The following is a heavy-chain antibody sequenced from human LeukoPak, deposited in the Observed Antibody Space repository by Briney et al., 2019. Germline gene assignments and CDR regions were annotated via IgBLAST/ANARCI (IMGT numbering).Heavy chain of an antibody. CDR3: AREPLYYGKNYGMDV. V-gene: IGHV3-9*01. CDR2: ITWNRDNI. J-gene: IGHJ6*02. CDR1: GFTFDDYA. Sequence: GGSLRLSCAASGFTFDDYAMHWVRQAPGKGLEWVSGITWNRDNIGYGDSVKGRFTISRDNAKNSLYLQMNSLRAEDTAVYYCAREPLYYGKNYGMDVWGQGTTVTVSS. D-gene: IGHD3-10*01.